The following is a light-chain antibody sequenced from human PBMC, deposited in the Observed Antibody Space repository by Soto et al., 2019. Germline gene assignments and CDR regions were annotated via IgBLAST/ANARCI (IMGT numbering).Light chain of an antibody. V-gene: IGKV1-5*03. J-gene: IGKJ1*01. CDR1: QSLDRDY. CDR2: KAS. Sequence: DIQMTQSPSTLSASLGDRVTMTCRASQSLDRDYLAWYQQKPGKAPNLLIYKASTLESGVPSRFSGGGSGTAFTLTISSLQPDDFATYYCHQYDSYPRTFGQGTKVDIK. CDR3: HQYDSYPRT.